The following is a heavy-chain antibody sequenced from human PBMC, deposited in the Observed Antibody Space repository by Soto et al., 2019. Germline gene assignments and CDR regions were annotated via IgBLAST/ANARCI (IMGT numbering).Heavy chain of an antibody. Sequence: QITLKESGPTLVKPTQTLTLTCTFSGFSLTTSGVSVGWIRQPPGKALEWLALIYWDDDKRYSPSLNNRLTITKDTSKNQVVLTMTNVDPVDTATYYCVHQWRGSSAYHNWFDPWGQGTLVTVSS. J-gene: IGHJ5*02. D-gene: IGHD3-22*01. CDR2: IYWDDDK. CDR3: VHQWRGSSAYHNWFDP. CDR1: GFSLTTSGVS. V-gene: IGHV2-5*02.